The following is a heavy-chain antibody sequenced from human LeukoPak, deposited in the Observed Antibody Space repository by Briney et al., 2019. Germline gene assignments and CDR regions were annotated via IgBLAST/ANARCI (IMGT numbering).Heavy chain of an antibody. CDR2: MHYSGST. CDR1: GASVSTGGYY. Sequence: SETLSLTCTVSGASVSTGGYYWNWIRQPPGKGPEWIGYMHYSGSTNYNPSLKSRVTISVDTSKNQFSLKLSSVTAADTAVYYCARGYGDPPRFDYWGQGTLVTVSS. J-gene: IGHJ4*02. V-gene: IGHV4-61*08. CDR3: ARGYGDPPRFDY. D-gene: IGHD4-17*01.